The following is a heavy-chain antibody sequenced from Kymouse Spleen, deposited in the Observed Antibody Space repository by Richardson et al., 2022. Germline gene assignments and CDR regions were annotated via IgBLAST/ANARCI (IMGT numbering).Heavy chain of an antibody. V-gene: IGHV4-34*01. CDR3: ARVWFGELSGWFDP. CDR1: GGSFSGYY. CDR2: INHSGST. Sequence: QVQLQQWGAGLLKPSETLSLTCAVYGGSFSGYYWSWIRQPPGKGLEWIGEINHSGSTNYNPSLKSRVTISVDTSKNQFSLKLSSVTAADTAVYYCARVWFGELSGWFDPWGQGTLVTVSS. D-gene: IGHD3-10*01. J-gene: IGHJ5*02.